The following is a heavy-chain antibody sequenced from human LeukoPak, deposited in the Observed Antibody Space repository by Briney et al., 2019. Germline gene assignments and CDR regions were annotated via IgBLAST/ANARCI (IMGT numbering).Heavy chain of an antibody. CDR3: AREDIVVVVAATGAFDI. CDR1: GGTISNDDYY. Sequence: SETLTLTCTASGGTISNDDYYWSWIRQPPGKGLGWIGYIYYSGSTYYNPSLKSRVTISVDTSKNQFSLKLSSVTAVDTAVYYCAREDIVVVVAATGAFDIWGQGTMVTVSS. V-gene: IGHV4-30-4*01. CDR2: IYYSGST. J-gene: IGHJ3*02. D-gene: IGHD2-15*01.